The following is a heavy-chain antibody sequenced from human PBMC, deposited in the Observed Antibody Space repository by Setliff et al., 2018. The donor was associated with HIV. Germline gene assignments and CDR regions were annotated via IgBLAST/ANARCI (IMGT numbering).Heavy chain of an antibody. D-gene: IGHD3-16*01. CDR1: GGFISSSSYY. CDR3: ARPLSTSYNSWGDAFAI. CDR2: VHSSGST. V-gene: IGHV4-39*01. J-gene: IGHJ3*02. Sequence: SETLSLTCNVSGGFISSSSYYWGWIRQPPGKGLEWIGSVHSSGSTSSNPSLGGRVTLSVDTSRNQFSLQLTSVTAADTAVYFCARPLSTSYNSWGDAFAIWGQGTVVTVSS.